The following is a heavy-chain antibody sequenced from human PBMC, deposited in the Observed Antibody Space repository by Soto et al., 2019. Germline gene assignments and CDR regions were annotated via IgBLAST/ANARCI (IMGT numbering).Heavy chain of an antibody. J-gene: IGHJ6*02. Sequence: EVQLVESGGGLVQPGGSLRLSCAASGFTFSNYDMHWVRQVTGKGLEWVSGITTAGDTYYPGSVKGRFTISREKAKNSLYLQMSSLSAGDTAVYYCARESHGGSYGMDVWGQGTTVTVCS. CDR1: GFTFSNYD. CDR2: ITTAGDT. CDR3: ARESHGGSYGMDV. V-gene: IGHV3-13*01.